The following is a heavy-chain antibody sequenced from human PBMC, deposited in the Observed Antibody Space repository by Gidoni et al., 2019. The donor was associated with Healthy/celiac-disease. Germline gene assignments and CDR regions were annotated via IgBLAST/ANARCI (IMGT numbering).Heavy chain of an antibody. V-gene: IGHV3-23*01. CDR1: GFPFSGKA. D-gene: IGHD1-26*01. J-gene: IGHJ6*02. Sequence: EMQLLESAGGWVQPGGSLRRSCSASGFPFSGKALGWVRQAPGKGLEWGSAISGRGGSTYYADSVNGRFTIYRDNSKNTLYMQMNSLRAEDTAVYYCAKSKVGATTNGPRGGGDYYYYGMDVWGQGTTVTVSS. CDR3: AKSKVGATTNGPRGGGDYYYYGMDV. CDR2: ISGRGGST.